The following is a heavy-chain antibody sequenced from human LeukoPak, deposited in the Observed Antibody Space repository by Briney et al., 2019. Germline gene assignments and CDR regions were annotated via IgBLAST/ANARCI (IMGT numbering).Heavy chain of an antibody. CDR2: INPSGGST. D-gene: IGHD4-11*01. V-gene: IGHV1-46*01. J-gene: IGHJ5*02. Sequence: INPSGGSTSYAQKFQGRVTMTRDTSTSTVYMELSSLRSEDTAVYYCARDVTTVTTRWFDPWGQGTLVTVSS. CDR3: ARDVTTVTTRWFDP.